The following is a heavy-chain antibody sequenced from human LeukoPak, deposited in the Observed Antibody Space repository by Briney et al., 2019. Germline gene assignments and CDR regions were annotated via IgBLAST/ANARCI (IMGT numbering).Heavy chain of an antibody. D-gene: IGHD6-19*01. CDR1: GFTFSSYA. J-gene: IGHJ6*02. Sequence: GGSLRLSCAASGFTFSSYAMHWVRQASGKGLEYVSAISSNGGSTYYANSVKGRFTISRDNSKNTLYLQMGSLRAEDMAVYYCARSPPYYGMDVWGQGTTVTVSS. V-gene: IGHV3-64*01. CDR3: ARSPPYYGMDV. CDR2: ISSNGGST.